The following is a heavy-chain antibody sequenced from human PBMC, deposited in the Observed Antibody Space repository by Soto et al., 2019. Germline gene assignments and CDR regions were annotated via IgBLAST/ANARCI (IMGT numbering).Heavy chain of an antibody. J-gene: IGHJ4*02. CDR2: ISGSGGST. D-gene: IGHD6-13*01. CDR1: GFTFSSYA. CDR3: AKGSRPRQLVPSYYFDY. Sequence: EVQLLESGGGLVQPGGSLRLSCAASGFTFSSYAMSWVRQAPGKGLEWVSAISGSGGSTYYADSVKGRFTISRDNSKNTLYLQMNSLRAEDTAVYYCAKGSRPRQLVPSYYFDYWGQGTLVTVSS. V-gene: IGHV3-23*01.